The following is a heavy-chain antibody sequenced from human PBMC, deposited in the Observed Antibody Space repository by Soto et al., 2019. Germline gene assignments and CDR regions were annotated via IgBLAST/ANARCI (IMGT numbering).Heavy chain of an antibody. V-gene: IGHV3-30-3*01. CDR2: KSYDGSNK. Sequence: SLRLSCAASGFNFSSYAMHWVRQAPGKGQEWVPVKSYDGSNKYYAESEKGRFIISRDNSKNTRFRQMTSLRPADTAVYYCVKDPYYNSSGDSLRYWGQGTLGTVSS. D-gene: IGHD2-15*01. CDR1: GFNFSSYA. J-gene: IGHJ4*02. CDR3: VKDPYYNSSGDSLRY.